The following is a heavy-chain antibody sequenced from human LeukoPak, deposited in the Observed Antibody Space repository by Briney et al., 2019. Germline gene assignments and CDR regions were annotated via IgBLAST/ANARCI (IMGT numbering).Heavy chain of an antibody. CDR2: IYYSGST. D-gene: IGHD3-22*01. V-gene: IGHV4-59*08. Sequence: PSETLSLTCTVSGGSISSYYWSLIRQPPGKGLEWIGYIYYSGSTNYNPSLKSRVTISVDTSKNQFSLKLSSVTAADTAVYYCARLPYYYDSSGYYPGYFDYWGQGTLVTVSS. CDR1: GGSISSYY. J-gene: IGHJ4*02. CDR3: ARLPYYYDSSGYYPGYFDY.